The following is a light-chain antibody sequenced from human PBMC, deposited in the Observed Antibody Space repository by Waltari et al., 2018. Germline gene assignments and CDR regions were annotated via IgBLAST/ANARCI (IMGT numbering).Light chain of an antibody. V-gene: IGKV3-20*01. Sequence: EIVLTQSPGTLSVSPGERVTVSCRASQTITGSWLTWYHQKPGQAPRLLIYGASNRAPGIPDRFSGSESGTDFTLTISRLVPEDAAVYDCQPYDGSVVTFGGGTKVEIK. CDR2: GAS. J-gene: IGKJ4*01. CDR3: QPYDGSVVT. CDR1: QTITGSW.